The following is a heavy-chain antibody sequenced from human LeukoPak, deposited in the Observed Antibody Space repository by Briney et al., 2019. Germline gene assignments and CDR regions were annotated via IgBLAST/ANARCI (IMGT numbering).Heavy chain of an antibody. CDR1: GFTFSSYG. CDR3: AKGGNANKSVYMDV. D-gene: IGHD4-23*01. J-gene: IGHJ6*03. Sequence: PGRSLRLSCAASGFTFSSYGMHWVRQAPGKGLEWVAVIWYNGSNKYYADSVKGRFTISRDNSKNTLYLQMNSLRAEDTAVYYCAKGGNANKSVYMDVWGKGTTVTVSS. V-gene: IGHV3-33*06. CDR2: IWYNGSNK.